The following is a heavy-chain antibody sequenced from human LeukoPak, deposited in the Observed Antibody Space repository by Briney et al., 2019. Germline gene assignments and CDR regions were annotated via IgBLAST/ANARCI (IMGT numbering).Heavy chain of an antibody. CDR1: GFTFSSYG. CDR3: ASFPGRSDSSGYFDSH. J-gene: IGHJ4*02. Sequence: GGSLRLSCAASGFTFSSYGMSWVRQAPGKGLEWVSAISGSGGSTYYADSVKGRFTISRDNSKNTLYLQMNSLRAEDTAVYYCASFPGRSDSSGYFDSHWGQGTLVTVSS. V-gene: IGHV3-23*01. D-gene: IGHD3-22*01. CDR2: ISGSGGST.